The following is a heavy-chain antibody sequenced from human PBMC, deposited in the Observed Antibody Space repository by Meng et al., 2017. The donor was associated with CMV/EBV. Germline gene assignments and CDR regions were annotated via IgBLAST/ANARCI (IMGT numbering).Heavy chain of an antibody. CDR2: IYPGDSDT. J-gene: IGHJ5*02. D-gene: IGHD3-3*01. CDR1: GYSFTSYW. Sequence: KVSCKGSGYSFTSYWIGWVRQMPGKGLEWMGIIYPGDSDTRYSPSFQGQVTISADKSISTAYLQWSSLKASDTAMYYCARLGTIFGVVNPFDPWGQGTLVTVSS. V-gene: IGHV5-51*01. CDR3: ARLGTIFGVVNPFDP.